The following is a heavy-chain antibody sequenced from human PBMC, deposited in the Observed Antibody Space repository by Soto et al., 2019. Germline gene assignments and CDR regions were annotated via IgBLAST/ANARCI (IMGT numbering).Heavy chain of an antibody. CDR3: ARGMTTVTTFAY. J-gene: IGHJ4*02. Sequence: SETLSLTCTVSGGSISSYYWSWIRQPPGKGLEWIGYIYYSGSTNYNPSLKSRVTISVDTSKNQFSLKLSSVTAADTAVYYCARGMTTVTTFAYWGQGTLVTVSS. CDR2: IYYSGST. CDR1: GGSISSYY. D-gene: IGHD4-17*01. V-gene: IGHV4-59*12.